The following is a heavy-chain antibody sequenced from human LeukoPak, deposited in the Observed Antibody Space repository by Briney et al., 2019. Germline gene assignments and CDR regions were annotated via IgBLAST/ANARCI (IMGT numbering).Heavy chain of an antibody. CDR2: INHSGST. V-gene: IGHV4-34*01. CDR3: ARGNYGMDV. CDR1: GGSFSGYY. Sequence: SETLSLTCAVYGGSFSGYYWSWIRQPPGKGLEWIGEINHSGSTNYNPSLKSRVTISADTSKNQFSLKLSSVTAADTAVYYCARGNYGMDVWGQGTTVTVSS. J-gene: IGHJ6*02.